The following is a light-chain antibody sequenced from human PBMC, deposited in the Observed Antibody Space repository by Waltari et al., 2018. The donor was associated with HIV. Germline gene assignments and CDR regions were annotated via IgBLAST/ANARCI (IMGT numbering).Light chain of an antibody. V-gene: IGKV1-39*01. CDR2: TAS. Sequence: DIQMTQSPPSLSASVGDGLPIVCRASQNIRNFLNWYQQKPGKAPQLLIYTASTLQGGVPSRFDGSGSGTDFSLTISSLQPEDFATYFCQQSYSIPYTFGQRTTLEI. J-gene: IGKJ2*01. CDR1: QNIRNF. CDR3: QQSYSIPYT.